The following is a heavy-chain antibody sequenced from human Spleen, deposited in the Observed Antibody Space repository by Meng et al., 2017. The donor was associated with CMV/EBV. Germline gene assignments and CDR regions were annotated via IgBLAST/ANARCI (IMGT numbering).Heavy chain of an antibody. J-gene: IGHJ6*02. CDR2: IWYDGSNK. CDR3: AKGVLHYYYAMDV. D-gene: IGHD2-8*01. V-gene: IGHV3-30*02. CDR1: GFMFSSHG. Sequence: GGSLRLSCAASGFMFSSHGMHWVRQAPGKGLEWVAVIWYDGSNKYYADSVKGRFTTSRDNSENTLYLQMNSLRVEDTAVYYCAKGVLHYYYAMDVWGQGTTVTVSS.